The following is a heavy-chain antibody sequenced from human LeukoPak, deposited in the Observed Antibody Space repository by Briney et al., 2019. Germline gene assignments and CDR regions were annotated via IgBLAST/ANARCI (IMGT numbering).Heavy chain of an antibody. Sequence: GGSLRLSCTASGFIFSDYSIHWVRQAPGKGLGWVSSISTGSTYKYFADSVKGRFTISRDNAKNSLYLQMNSLRAEDSAVYYCARGPTLIGVAGTWPLDYWGQGTLVTVSS. J-gene: IGHJ4*02. V-gene: IGHV3-21*06. D-gene: IGHD6-19*01. CDR1: GFIFSDYS. CDR2: ISTGSTYK. CDR3: ARGPTLIGVAGTWPLDY.